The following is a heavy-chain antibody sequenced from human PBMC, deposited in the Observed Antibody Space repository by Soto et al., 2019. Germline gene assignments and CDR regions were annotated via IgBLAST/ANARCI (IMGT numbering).Heavy chain of an antibody. CDR2: ISAYNGNT. V-gene: IGHV1-18*01. Sequence: ASVKVSCKASGYTFTSYGISWVRQAPGQGLEWMGWISAYNGNTNYAQKLQGRVTMTTDTSTSTAYMELRSLRSDDTAVYYCARGLSSWHSAEYFQHWGQGTLVTVSS. D-gene: IGHD6-13*01. CDR1: GYTFTSYG. CDR3: ARGLSSWHSAEYFQH. J-gene: IGHJ1*01.